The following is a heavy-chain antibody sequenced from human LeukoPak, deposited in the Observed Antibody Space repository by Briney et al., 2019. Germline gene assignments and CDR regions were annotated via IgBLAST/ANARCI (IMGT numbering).Heavy chain of an antibody. CDR2: IKSKIDGGTT. D-gene: IGHD6-13*01. J-gene: IGHJ4*02. CDR3: TADAGYTSRWYNY. Sequence: GGSLRLSCAVYGFTFSNAWMSWVRQAPGKGLEWVGRIKSKIDGGTTDYATPVKGRFSISRDDSRNTLHLQMNSLKTEDTAVYYWTADAGYTSRWYNYWGQGTLVTVSS. V-gene: IGHV3-15*01. CDR1: GFTFSNAW.